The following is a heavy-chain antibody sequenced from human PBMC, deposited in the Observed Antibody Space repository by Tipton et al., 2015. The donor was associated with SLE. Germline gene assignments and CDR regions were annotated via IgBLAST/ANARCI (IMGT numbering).Heavy chain of an antibody. J-gene: IGHJ5*02. CDR1: GGSFSGYY. Sequence: TLSLTCAVYGGSFSGYYWSWIRQPPGKGLEWIGEINHSGSTNYNPSLKSRVTISVDTSKNQFSLKLSSVTAADTAVYYCATGLSDCPDGVCYTWFDPWGQGTLVTVSS. CDR2: INHSGST. V-gene: IGHV4-34*01. D-gene: IGHD2-8*01. CDR3: ATGLSDCPDGVCYTWFDP.